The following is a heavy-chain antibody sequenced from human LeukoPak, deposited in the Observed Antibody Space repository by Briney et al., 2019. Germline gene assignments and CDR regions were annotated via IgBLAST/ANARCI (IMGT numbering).Heavy chain of an antibody. D-gene: IGHD1-20*01. V-gene: IGHV4-34*01. Sequence: SETLSLTCAVYGGSFSGYYWSWIRQPPGKGLEWIGEINHSGSTNYNPSLKSRVTISVDTSKNQFSLKLSSVTAADTAVYYCARETGGSTLITLPSDYWGQGTLVTVSS. CDR3: ARETGGSTLITLPSDY. J-gene: IGHJ4*02. CDR1: GGSFSGYY. CDR2: INHSGST.